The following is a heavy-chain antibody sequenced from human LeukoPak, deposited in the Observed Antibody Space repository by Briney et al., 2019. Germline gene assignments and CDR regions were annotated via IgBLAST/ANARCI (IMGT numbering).Heavy chain of an antibody. CDR3: GADSMPRGVFSYAFDI. J-gene: IGHJ3*02. CDR1: GFTFTSSA. V-gene: IGHV1-58*01. CDR2: IVVGSGDT. Sequence: SVKVSCKASGFTFTSSAVQWVRQARGQRLEWKGWIVVGSGDTNSAQKFQERVTITRDMSTRTAYMELSSLRSEDTAVYYCGADSMPRGVFSYAFDIWGQGTMVTVSS. D-gene: IGHD3-10*01.